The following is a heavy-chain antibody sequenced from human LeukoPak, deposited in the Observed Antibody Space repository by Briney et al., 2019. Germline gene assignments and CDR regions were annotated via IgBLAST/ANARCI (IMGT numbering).Heavy chain of an antibody. J-gene: IGHJ4*02. CDR2: TFYRSKRYY. CDR1: GDSVSTYSGA. CDR3: ARGFMHTNGYYVDG. V-gene: IGHV6-1*01. Sequence: SQTLSLTCAISGDSVSTYSGAWNWIRQSPSRGLEWLGRTFYRSKRYYDYALSVKSRMTISPDTSKNQFSLQLSALTPEDTAVYFCARGFMHTNGYYVDGWGQGALVTVSS. D-gene: IGHD3-16*01.